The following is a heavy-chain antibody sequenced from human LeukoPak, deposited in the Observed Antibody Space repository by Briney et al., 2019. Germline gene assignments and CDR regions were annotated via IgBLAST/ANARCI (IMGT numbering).Heavy chain of an antibody. CDR2: IIPIVGTT. V-gene: IGHV1-69*16. D-gene: IGHD2-15*01. J-gene: IGHJ4*02. CDR1: GGTFSYFT. CDR3: AREGRSHSFFDY. Sequence: SVKVSCKASGGTFSYFTINWVRQAPGQGLKWMGGIIPIVGTTHYAQKFQGRVTITTDESTSTAYMELSSLRSEDTAVYYCAREGRSHSFFDYWGQGTLVTVSS.